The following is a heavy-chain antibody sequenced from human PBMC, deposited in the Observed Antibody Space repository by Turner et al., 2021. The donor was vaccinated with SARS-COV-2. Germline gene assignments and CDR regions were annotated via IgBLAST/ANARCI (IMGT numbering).Heavy chain of an antibody. CDR1: GITFSTYW. D-gene: IGHD6-6*01. V-gene: IGHV3-74*01. CDR2: MKNDGRDA. J-gene: IGHJ6*02. Sequence: EVQLVESGGDLVQPGESLRLSCIASGITFSTYWMHWVRQAPGKGLEWVSNMKNDGRDASYVDSVKGRFSISRDNSKNTLYLQMDSLRAEDTAVYYCAKDRIPTWANVGGRPEAMDVWGQGTTVTVAS. CDR3: AKDRIPTWANVGGRPEAMDV.